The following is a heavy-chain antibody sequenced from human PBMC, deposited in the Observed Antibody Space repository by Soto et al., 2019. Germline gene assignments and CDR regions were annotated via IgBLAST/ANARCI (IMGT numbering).Heavy chain of an antibody. J-gene: IGHJ6*02. CDR3: ASMSNNYYYYGMDV. V-gene: IGHV4-39*01. D-gene: IGHD4-4*01. CDR1: GGSISSSSYY. Sequence: QLQLQESGPGLVKPSETLSLTCTVSGGSISSSSYYWGWIRQPPGKGLEWIGSIYYSGSTYYNPSLKSRVTISVDTSKNQFSLKLSSVTAADTAVYYCASMSNNYYYYGMDVWGQGTTVTVSS. CDR2: IYYSGST.